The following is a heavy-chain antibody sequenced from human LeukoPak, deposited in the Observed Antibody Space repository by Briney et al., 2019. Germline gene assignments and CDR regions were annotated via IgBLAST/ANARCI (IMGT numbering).Heavy chain of an antibody. CDR1: GFTFSGYA. J-gene: IGHJ4*02. D-gene: IGHD6-19*01. Sequence: GGSLRLSCAASGFTFSGYAMHWVRQAPGKGLEYVSAISSNGGSTYYANSVKGRFTISRDNSKNTLYLQMGSLRAEDMAVYYCATGIAVAGPFDYWGQGTLVTVSS. CDR2: ISSNGGST. V-gene: IGHV3-64*01. CDR3: ATGIAVAGPFDY.